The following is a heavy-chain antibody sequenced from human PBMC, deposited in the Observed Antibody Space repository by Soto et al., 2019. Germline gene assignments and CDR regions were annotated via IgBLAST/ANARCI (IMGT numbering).Heavy chain of an antibody. Sequence: SVKVSCKASGGTFSSYTISWVRQAPGQGLEWMGRIIPILGIANYAQKFQGRVTITADKSTSTAYMELSSLRSEDTAVYYCASQDLCSGGSCYPKYFQHWGQGTLVTVSS. V-gene: IGHV1-69*02. CDR2: IIPILGIA. D-gene: IGHD2-15*01. J-gene: IGHJ1*01. CDR1: GGTFSSYT. CDR3: ASQDLCSGGSCYPKYFQH.